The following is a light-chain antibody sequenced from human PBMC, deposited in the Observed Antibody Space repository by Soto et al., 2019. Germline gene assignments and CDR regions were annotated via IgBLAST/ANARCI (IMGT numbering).Light chain of an antibody. Sequence: EIVMTQSPATLSVSPGERATLSCRASQSVTSNLAWYQQKPGQAPRLLIYAASTRATGIPARFSGSGSGTEFTLTISSLQSEDFAVYYCQQYDTWITFGQGTRLEIK. J-gene: IGKJ5*01. CDR3: QQYDTWIT. CDR1: QSVTSN. CDR2: AAS. V-gene: IGKV3-15*01.